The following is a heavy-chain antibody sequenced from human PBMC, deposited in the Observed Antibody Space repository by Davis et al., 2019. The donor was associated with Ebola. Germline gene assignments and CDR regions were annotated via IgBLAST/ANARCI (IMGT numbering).Heavy chain of an antibody. J-gene: IGHJ4*02. CDR1: GASLTNYH. Sequence: MPGGSLRLSCTVSGASLTNYHWSWFRPSPGRFLDFLGYVFYTGTTYYNPSFKSRVTISVDTSKNEFSLRLDSVTAAETAVYFCARDKRGVVGAIDYWGQGILVTFSS. D-gene: IGHD3-10*01. V-gene: IGHV4-59*01. CDR2: VFYTGTT. CDR3: ARDKRGVVGAIDY.